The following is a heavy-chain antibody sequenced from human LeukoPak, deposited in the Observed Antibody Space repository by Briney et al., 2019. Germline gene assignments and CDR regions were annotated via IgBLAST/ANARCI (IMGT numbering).Heavy chain of an antibody. D-gene: IGHD4-17*01. CDR1: GFTFSSYG. CDR2: IWYDGSNK. V-gene: IGHV3-33*01. CDR3: ARGDDYGDYYFDY. J-gene: IGHJ4*02. Sequence: GRSLRLSCAASGFTFSSYGMHWVRQAPGKGLEWVAVIWYDGSNKYYADSVKGRFTISRDNSKNTLYLQMNSLRAEDTAVYYCARGDDYGDYYFDYWGQGTLVTVSS.